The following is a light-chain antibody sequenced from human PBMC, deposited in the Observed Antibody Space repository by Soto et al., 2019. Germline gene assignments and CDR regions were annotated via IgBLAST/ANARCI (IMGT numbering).Light chain of an antibody. CDR3: QQYNNWPPPWT. CDR2: GAS. CDR1: QSVSSN. J-gene: IGKJ1*01. Sequence: EIVMPQSPATLSVSPGERATLSCRARQSVSSNLAGYQQTPGPAPSHLIYGASTRATGIPARFSCSGSVTEFTLTTSSLESEDFAVYYCQQYNNWPPPWTFGQGTKVQIK. V-gene: IGKV3-15*01.